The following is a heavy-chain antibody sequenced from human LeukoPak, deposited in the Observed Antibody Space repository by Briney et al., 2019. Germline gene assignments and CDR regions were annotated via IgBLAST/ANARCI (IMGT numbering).Heavy chain of an antibody. J-gene: IGHJ4*02. V-gene: IGHV4-59*01. CDR1: GHSISTYY. CDR3: AIGVGGDGSGSL. Sequence: SETLSLTCTVSGHSISTYYWSWIRQPPGKGLEWIGYIYYRVTSDYNPCLKSRATRSVEMSTRQISRKWSSLTAADTAGYYCAIGVGGDGSGSLWGPGTLVTVSS. D-gene: IGHD3-10*01. CDR2: IYYRVTS.